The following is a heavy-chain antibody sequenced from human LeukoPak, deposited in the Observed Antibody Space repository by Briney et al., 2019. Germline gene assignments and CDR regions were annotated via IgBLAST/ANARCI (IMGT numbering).Heavy chain of an antibody. D-gene: IGHD3-16*01. CDR1: GFNVSRNY. J-gene: IGHJ4*02. CDR2: IYSGGST. CDR3: AKDRGGGFDY. V-gene: IGHV3-53*01. Sequence: GGSLRLSCAASGFNVSRNYMNWVRQAPGKGLEWVSVIYSGGSTYYADSVKGRFTISRDNSKNTLYLQMNSLRAEDTAVYYCAKDRGGGFDYWGQGTLVTVSS.